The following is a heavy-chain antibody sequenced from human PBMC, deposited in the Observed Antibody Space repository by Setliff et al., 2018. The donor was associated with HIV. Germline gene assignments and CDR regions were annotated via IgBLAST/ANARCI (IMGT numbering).Heavy chain of an antibody. CDR2: IYHSGST. CDR3: ARAGDYGSGNYYDVNWYFDL. D-gene: IGHD3-10*01. Sequence: TSETLSLTCTVSGGSISSHYWSWIRQPPGKGLEWIGYIYHSGSTNYNPSLKSRVTILVDTSKNQFSLKMRSVTAADTAVYYCARAGDYGSGNYYDVNWYFDLWGRGTLVTVSS. CDR1: GGSISSHY. V-gene: IGHV4-59*11. J-gene: IGHJ2*01.